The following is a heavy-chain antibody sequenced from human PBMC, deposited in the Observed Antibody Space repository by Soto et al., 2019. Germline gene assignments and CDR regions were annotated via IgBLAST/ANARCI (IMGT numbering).Heavy chain of an antibody. CDR2: IYYGGSA. Sequence: SETLSLTCTVSGGSISRYYWSWIRRPPGKGLEWIGYIYYGGSANYNPSLKSRATISVDRSKNQFSLNLSSVTAADTAVYYCARHGDYAALDYWGQGTQVTVSS. D-gene: IGHD2-2*01. CDR1: GGSISRYY. V-gene: IGHV4-59*08. J-gene: IGHJ4*02. CDR3: ARHGDYAALDY.